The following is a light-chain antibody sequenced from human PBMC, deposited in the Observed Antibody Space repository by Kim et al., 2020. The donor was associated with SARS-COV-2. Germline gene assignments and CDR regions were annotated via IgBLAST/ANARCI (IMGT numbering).Light chain of an antibody. V-gene: IGLV2-11*03. CDR2: DVS. Sequence: PGQSVTISCAGTSSDVGGYNYVSWYQQHPGKAPKLMISDVSKRPSGVPDRFSGSKSGNTASLTISGLQAEDEADYYCCSYAGGPYVFGTGTKVTVL. CDR1: SSDVGGYNY. J-gene: IGLJ1*01. CDR3: CSYAGGPYV.